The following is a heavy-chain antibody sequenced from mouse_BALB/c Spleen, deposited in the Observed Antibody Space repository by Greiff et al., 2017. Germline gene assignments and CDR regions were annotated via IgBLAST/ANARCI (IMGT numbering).Heavy chain of an antibody. J-gene: IGHJ1*01. V-gene: IGHV2-6-2*01. Sequence: VQLQQSGPDLVAPSQSLSITCTVSGFSLTSYGVHWVRQPPGKGLEWLVVIWSDGSTTYNSALKSRLSISKDNSKSQVFLKMNSLQTDDTAMYYCARQGVRRGDWYFDVWGAGTTVTVSS. CDR2: IWSDGST. CDR3: ARQGVRRGDWYFDV. CDR1: GFSLTSYG. D-gene: IGHD2-14*01.